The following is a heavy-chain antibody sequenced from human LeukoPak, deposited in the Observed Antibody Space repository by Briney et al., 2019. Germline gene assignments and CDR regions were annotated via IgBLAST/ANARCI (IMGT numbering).Heavy chain of an antibody. V-gene: IGHV3-23*01. D-gene: IGHD6-6*01. J-gene: IGHJ4*02. CDR1: GFTFSSYA. CDR2: ISGSGGST. Sequence: PGGSLRLSCAASGFTFSSYAMSWVRQAPGMGLEWVSAISGSGGSTYYADSVKGRFTISRDNSKNTLYLQMSSLRGEDTAVYYCAKDGGPYTNSPQTGWGQGTLVTVSS. CDR3: AKDGGPYTNSPQTG.